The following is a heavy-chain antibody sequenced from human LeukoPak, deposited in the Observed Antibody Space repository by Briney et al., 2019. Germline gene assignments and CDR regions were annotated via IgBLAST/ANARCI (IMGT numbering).Heavy chain of an antibody. CDR1: GGTFSSYA. J-gene: IGHJ4*02. V-gene: IGHV1-69*01. Sequence: VASVKVSCKASGGTFSSYAISWVRQAPGQGLEWMGGIIPIFGTANYAQKFQGRVTITADESTSTAYMELSSLRSEDTAVYYCAVWFEEFNRLTMNNYFDYWGQGTLVTVSS. CDR3: AVWFEEFNRLTMNNYFDY. D-gene: IGHD3-10*01. CDR2: IIPIFGTA.